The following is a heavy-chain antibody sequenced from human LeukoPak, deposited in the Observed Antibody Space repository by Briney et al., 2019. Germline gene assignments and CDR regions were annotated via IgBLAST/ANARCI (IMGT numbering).Heavy chain of an antibody. CDR3: ARDMFTNTWYVLDY. CDR2: ISTSSDTI. Sequence: GGSLRLSCAASGFTFSTYSMNWVRQAPGKGLEWVSYISTSSDTIYYADSVKGRFTISRDNVKNSLYLQMNSLRDEDAAVYYCARDMFTNTWYVLDYWGQGTLVTVSS. V-gene: IGHV3-48*02. J-gene: IGHJ4*02. D-gene: IGHD6-13*01. CDR1: GFTFSTYS.